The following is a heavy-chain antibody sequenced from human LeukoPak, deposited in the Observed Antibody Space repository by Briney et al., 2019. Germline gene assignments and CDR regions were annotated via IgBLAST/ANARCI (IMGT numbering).Heavy chain of an antibody. Sequence: GGSLRLSCAASGFTFSSYNMNWVRQAPGKGLEWVSYISSSGSTIYYADSVKGRFTISRDNAKNSLYLQMNSLRAEDTAVYFCARDSGSWYVAYWGQGTLVTVSS. CDR3: ARDSGSWYVAY. CDR1: GFTFSSYN. D-gene: IGHD6-13*01. J-gene: IGHJ4*02. V-gene: IGHV3-48*04. CDR2: ISSSGSTI.